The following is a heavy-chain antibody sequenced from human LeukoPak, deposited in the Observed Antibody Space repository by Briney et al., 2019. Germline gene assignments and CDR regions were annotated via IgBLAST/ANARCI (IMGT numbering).Heavy chain of an antibody. CDR3: ARSPPYSSGWYDY. CDR1: GFTFSSYW. D-gene: IGHD6-19*01. V-gene: IGHV3-7*01. CDR2: IKQDGSEK. Sequence: GALILSCAASGFTFSSYWMSWVRQAPGKGLEWVANIKQDGSEKYYVDSVKGRFTISRDNAKNSLYPQMNSLRAEDTAVYYCARSPPYSSGWYDYWGQGTLVTVSS. J-gene: IGHJ4*02.